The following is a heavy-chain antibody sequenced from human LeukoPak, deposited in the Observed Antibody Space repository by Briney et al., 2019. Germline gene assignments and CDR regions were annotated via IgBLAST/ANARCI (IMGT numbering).Heavy chain of an antibody. CDR1: AFSDKSNY. CDR3: ASRHCSGENCYAGPLDF. D-gene: IGHD2-8*02. CDR2: SYSGGST. Sequence: GGSLRLSCVASAFSDKSNYMSWVRQAPGKGLEWVSVSYSGGSTYYEDSVKGRFTVSSDVSKNTLYSQMNNLRGEDTAVYYCASRHCSGENCYAGPLDFWGQGIQVTVSS. V-gene: IGHV3-53*01. J-gene: IGHJ4*02.